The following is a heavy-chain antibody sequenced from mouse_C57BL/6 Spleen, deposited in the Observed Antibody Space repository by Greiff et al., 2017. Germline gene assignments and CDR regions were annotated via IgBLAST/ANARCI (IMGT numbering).Heavy chain of an antibody. Sequence: VQLQPPGAELVKPGASVKLSCKASGYTFTSYWMHWVKQRPGQGLEWIGMIHPNSGSTNYNEKFKSKATLTVDKSSSTAYMQLSSLTSEDSAVYYCARLGITTVVARFDYWGQGTTLTVSS. CDR3: ARLGITTVVARFDY. CDR1: GYTFTSYW. CDR2: IHPNSGST. D-gene: IGHD1-1*01. V-gene: IGHV1-64*01. J-gene: IGHJ2*01.